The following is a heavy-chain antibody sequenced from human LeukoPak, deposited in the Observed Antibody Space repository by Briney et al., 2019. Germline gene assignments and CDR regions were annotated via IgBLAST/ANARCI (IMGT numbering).Heavy chain of an antibody. J-gene: IGHJ4*02. V-gene: IGHV3-48*04. Sequence: SGGSLRPSCAASGFTFSSYAMTWVRQAPGKGLEWLSYISGNGGVIQYADSVKGRFTISRDNAKNLLYLQMDSLRVEDTAIYYCARDPRTVRIWGQGTLVTVSS. CDR2: ISGNGGVI. CDR3: ARDPRTVRI. D-gene: IGHD1-1*01. CDR1: GFTFSSYA.